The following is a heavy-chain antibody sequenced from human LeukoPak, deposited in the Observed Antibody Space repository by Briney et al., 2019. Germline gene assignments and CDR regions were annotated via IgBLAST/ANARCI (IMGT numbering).Heavy chain of an antibody. CDR2: ISYDGSNK. Sequence: PGGSLRLSCAASGFTFSSYAMHWVRQAPGKGLEWVAVISYDGSNKYYADSVKGRFTISRDNSKNTLYLQMNSLRAEDTAVYYCAKDLYDSSGYYLSYWGQGTLVTVSS. D-gene: IGHD3-22*01. CDR3: AKDLYDSSGYYLSY. J-gene: IGHJ4*02. CDR1: GFTFSSYA. V-gene: IGHV3-30*04.